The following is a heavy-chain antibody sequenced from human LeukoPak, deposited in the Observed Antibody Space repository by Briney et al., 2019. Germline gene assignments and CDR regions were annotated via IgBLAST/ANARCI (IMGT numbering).Heavy chain of an antibody. Sequence: GGSLRLSCAASGFTFSSNYMSWVRQAPGKGLEWVSVIYSGGSTYYADSVKGRFTISRDNSKNTLYLQMNSLRAEDTALYYCAKAPSFRLGELSFFDYWGQGTLVTVSS. CDR1: GFTFSSNY. D-gene: IGHD3-16*02. CDR2: IYSGGST. CDR3: AKAPSFRLGELSFFDY. J-gene: IGHJ4*02. V-gene: IGHV3-53*05.